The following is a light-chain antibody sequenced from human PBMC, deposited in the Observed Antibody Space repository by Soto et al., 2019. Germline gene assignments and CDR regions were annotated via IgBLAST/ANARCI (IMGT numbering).Light chain of an antibody. CDR1: QSVLYSSNNKNY. CDR2: WAS. Sequence: DIVMTQSPDSLAVSLGERATINCKSSQSVLYSSNNKNYLAWYQQKPGQPPKLLIYWASTRESGVPDRFSGSGSGTDFTLTISSLQAEEVAVYYCQQWSSVPKTFGQGTKVEIK. CDR3: QQWSSVPKT. V-gene: IGKV4-1*01. J-gene: IGKJ1*01.